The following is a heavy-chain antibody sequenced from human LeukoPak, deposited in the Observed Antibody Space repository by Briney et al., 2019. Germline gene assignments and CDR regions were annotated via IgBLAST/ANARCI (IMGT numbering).Heavy chain of an antibody. CDR3: ARDTGHFEF. Sequence: SETLSLTCTVSGGSISSYYWSWIRQPPGKGLEWIGYIYYSGSTNYNPSLKSRVTISVDTSKNQFSLKLGSVTAADTAVYYCARDTGHFEFWGQGTLVTVSS. D-gene: IGHD2-8*02. J-gene: IGHJ4*02. V-gene: IGHV4-59*01. CDR2: IYYSGST. CDR1: GGSISSYY.